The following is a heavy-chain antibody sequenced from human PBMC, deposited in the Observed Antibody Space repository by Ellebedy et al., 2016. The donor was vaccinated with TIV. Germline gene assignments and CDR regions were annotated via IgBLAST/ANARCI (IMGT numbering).Heavy chain of an antibody. D-gene: IGHD3-22*01. CDR2: ISFDGGNK. CDR3: ARGSPDYYDNRPYPFDL. J-gene: IGHJ3*01. CDR1: GFVFHTYA. Sequence: GGSLRLXCAASGFVFHTYAVHWVRQAPGKGLEWVALISFDGGNKLYADSVKGRFTISRDNAKNTLSLQMNSLGGDDTAVYYCARGSPDYYDNRPYPFDLWGQGTMVTVSS. V-gene: IGHV3-30*04.